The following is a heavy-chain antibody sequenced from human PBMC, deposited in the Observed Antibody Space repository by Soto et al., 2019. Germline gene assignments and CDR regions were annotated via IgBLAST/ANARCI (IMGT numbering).Heavy chain of an antibody. V-gene: IGHV1-8*01. D-gene: IGHD3-3*01. CDR2: MNPKSSNT. CDR3: ARCLNMYYDFWSGYYTLNWFDP. CDR1: GYTFTSYD. Sequence: ASVKVSCKASGYTFTSYDINWVRQATGQGLEWMGWMNPKSSNTGYAQKFQGRVTMTRNTSISTAYMELSSLRSEDTAVYYCARCLNMYYDFWSGYYTLNWFDPWGQGTLVTVPQ. J-gene: IGHJ5*02.